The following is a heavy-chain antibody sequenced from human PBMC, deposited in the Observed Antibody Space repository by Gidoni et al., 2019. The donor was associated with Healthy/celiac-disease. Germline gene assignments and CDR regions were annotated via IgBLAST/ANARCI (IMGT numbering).Heavy chain of an antibody. Sequence: QVQLVESGGGVVQPGRSLRLSCAASGFTFSSYAMHWVRQAPGKGLEWVAVISYDGSNKYYADSVKGRFTISRDNSKNTLYLQMNSLRAEDTAVYYCARDLGDYVFRFDPWGQGTLVTVSS. D-gene: IGHD4-17*01. J-gene: IGHJ5*02. CDR1: GFTFSSYA. V-gene: IGHV3-30*01. CDR3: ARDLGDYVFRFDP. CDR2: ISYDGSNK.